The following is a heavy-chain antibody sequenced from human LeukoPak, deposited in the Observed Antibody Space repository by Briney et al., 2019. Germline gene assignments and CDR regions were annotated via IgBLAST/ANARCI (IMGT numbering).Heavy chain of an antibody. CDR2: ISSDGRDR. D-gene: IGHD6-13*01. CDR3: AKDGDIGAAGYYFDY. CDR1: GFTFSTYG. V-gene: IGHV3-30*04. J-gene: IGHJ4*02. Sequence: GGSLRLSCAASGFTFSTYGMHWVRQAPGKGLEWVAVISSDGRDRYHSDSVKGRFTISRDNSKNTLYLQMNSLRAEDTAVYHCAKDGDIGAAGYYFDYWGQGTLVTVSS.